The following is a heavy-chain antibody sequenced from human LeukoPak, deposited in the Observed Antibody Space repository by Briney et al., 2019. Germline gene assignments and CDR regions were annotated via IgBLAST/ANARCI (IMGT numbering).Heavy chain of an antibody. Sequence: GESLKISCKGSGYSFTSYWIGWVRQMPGKGLEWMGIIYPGDSDTRYSPSFQGQVTISADKSISTAYPQWSSLKASDTAMYYCARQTKGGITMVRGVLSDAFDIWGQGTMVTVSS. V-gene: IGHV5-51*01. D-gene: IGHD3-10*01. CDR3: ARQTKGGITMVRGVLSDAFDI. CDR2: IYPGDSDT. CDR1: GYSFTSYW. J-gene: IGHJ3*02.